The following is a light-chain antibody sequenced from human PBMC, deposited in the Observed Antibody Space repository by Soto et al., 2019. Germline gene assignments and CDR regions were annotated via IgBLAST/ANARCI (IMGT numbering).Light chain of an antibody. CDR3: CSYAGSNTLYV. CDR1: SSDVGTYNL. CDR2: EVS. J-gene: IGLJ1*01. Sequence: QPVLTQPASVSGSPGQSITISCTGASSDVGTYNLVSWYQQHPGKAPKLMIYEVSKRPSGVSNRFSGSKSGNTASLTISGLQAEDEADYYCCSYAGSNTLYVFGTGTKLTVL. V-gene: IGLV2-23*02.